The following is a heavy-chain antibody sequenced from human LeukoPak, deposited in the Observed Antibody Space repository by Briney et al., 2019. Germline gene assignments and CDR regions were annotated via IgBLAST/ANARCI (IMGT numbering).Heavy chain of an antibody. V-gene: IGHV3-30*02. J-gene: IGHJ4*02. CDR3: AKDRGKPVGYYYGSGSEY. CDR1: GFTFSSYG. CDR2: IRYDGSNK. D-gene: IGHD3-10*01. Sequence: GGSLRLSCAASGFTFSSYGMHWVRQAPGKGLEWVAFIRYDGSNKYYADSVKGRFTISRDNSKNTLYLQMNSLRAEDTAVYYCAKDRGKPVGYYYGSGSEYWGQGTLVTVSS.